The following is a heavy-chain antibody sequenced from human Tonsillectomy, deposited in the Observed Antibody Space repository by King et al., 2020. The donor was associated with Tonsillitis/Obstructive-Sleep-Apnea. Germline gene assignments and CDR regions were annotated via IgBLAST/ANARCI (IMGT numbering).Heavy chain of an antibody. D-gene: IGHD4-17*01. CDR3: ARDVGGDYVPFDY. Sequence: VQLVGSGGGLVQPGGSLRLSCAASGFTFSSYWMSWVRQAPGKGLEWVANIKQDGSEKYYVDSVKGRFTISRDNAKNSLYLQMNSLRAEDTAVYYCARDVGGDYVPFDYWGQGTLVTVSS. CDR1: GFTFSSYW. V-gene: IGHV3-7*04. CDR2: IKQDGSEK. J-gene: IGHJ4*02.